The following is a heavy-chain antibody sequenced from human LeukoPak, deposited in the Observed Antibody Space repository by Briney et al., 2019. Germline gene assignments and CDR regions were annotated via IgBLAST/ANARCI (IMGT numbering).Heavy chain of an antibody. D-gene: IGHD4-17*01. CDR1: GFTFSDYY. V-gene: IGHV3-11*01. CDR2: ISSSGSTI. CDR3: ARAWEAVAGNYGVIDY. J-gene: IGHJ4*02. Sequence: GGSLRLSCAASGFTFSDYYMSWIRQAPGKGLEWVSYISSSGSTIYYADSVKGRFTISRDNAKNSLYLQMNSLRSEDTAVYYCARAWEAVAGNYGVIDYWGQGTLVTVSS.